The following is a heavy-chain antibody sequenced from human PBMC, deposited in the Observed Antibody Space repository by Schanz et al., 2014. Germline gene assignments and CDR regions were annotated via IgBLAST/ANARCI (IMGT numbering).Heavy chain of an antibody. CDR1: GDSISSAY. V-gene: IGHV4-31*03. J-gene: IGHJ5*02. CDR3: ARVPEPGWFDP. CDR2: IYYRGNT. Sequence: QLQLQESGPGLVKPSETLSLTCTVSGDSISSAYWSWIRQHPGKGLEWIGFIYYRGNTYYNPSLKSRVSISLDPSKTQFFLNLNSLTAADTAVYYCARVPEPGWFDPWGQGTPVTVSS. D-gene: IGHD1-26*01.